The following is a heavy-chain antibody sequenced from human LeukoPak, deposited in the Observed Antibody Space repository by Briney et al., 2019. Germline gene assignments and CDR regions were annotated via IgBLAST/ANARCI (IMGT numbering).Heavy chain of an antibody. D-gene: IGHD6-6*01. V-gene: IGHV3-9*01. CDR3: AKQTGYPYSSSFDY. CDR1: GFTFDDYA. J-gene: IGHJ4*02. CDR2: ISWNSGSI. Sequence: PGRSLRLSCAASGFTFDDYAMHWVRQAPGKGLEWVSGISWNSGSIGYADSVKGRFTISRDNAKNSLNLQMNSLRAEDTALYYCAKQTGYPYSSSFDYWGQGTLVTVSS.